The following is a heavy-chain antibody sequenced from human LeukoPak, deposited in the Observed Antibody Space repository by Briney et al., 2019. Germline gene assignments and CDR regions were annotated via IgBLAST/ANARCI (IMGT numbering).Heavy chain of an antibody. CDR1: GFTFSSYD. CDR3: ARAVTYDSSGYYSYGGGFDY. CDR2: IGTAGDT. Sequence: PGGSLRLSCAASGFTFSSYDMHWVRQATGKGLEWVSAIGTAGDTYYPGSVKGRFTISRENAKNSLYLQMNSLRAGDTAVYYCARAVTYDSSGYYSYGGGFDYWGQGTLVTVSS. J-gene: IGHJ4*02. D-gene: IGHD3-22*01. V-gene: IGHV3-13*01.